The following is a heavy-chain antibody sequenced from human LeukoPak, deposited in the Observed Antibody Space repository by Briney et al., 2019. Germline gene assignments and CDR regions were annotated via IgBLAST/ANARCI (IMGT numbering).Heavy chain of an antibody. V-gene: IGHV4-4*02. Sequence: SGTLSLTCGVSGGSISNGNWWSWVRQPPGKGLEWIGEIHRSGSTNCNPSLKSRVTISVDKSKNQFSLMLTSVTAADTAVYYCARNGYYSADYWGQGTLVTVSS. CDR1: GGSISNGNW. CDR3: ARNGYYSADY. D-gene: IGHD4-17*01. J-gene: IGHJ4*02. CDR2: IHRSGST.